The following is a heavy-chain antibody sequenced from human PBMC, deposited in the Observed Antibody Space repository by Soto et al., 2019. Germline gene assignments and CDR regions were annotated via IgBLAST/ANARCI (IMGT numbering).Heavy chain of an antibody. CDR1: GITFSSYA. Sequence: EVQLLESGGGLVQPGGSLRLSCAASGITFSSYAMSWVRQAPGKGLEWVSVISGSGGSTYYADSVKGRFTISRDNSQNTVYLQMNSLRAEDTAVYYCAKGTRAAAGTTVTDYWGQGTLVTVSS. CDR2: ISGSGGST. V-gene: IGHV3-23*01. J-gene: IGHJ4*02. D-gene: IGHD6-13*01. CDR3: AKGTRAAAGTTVTDY.